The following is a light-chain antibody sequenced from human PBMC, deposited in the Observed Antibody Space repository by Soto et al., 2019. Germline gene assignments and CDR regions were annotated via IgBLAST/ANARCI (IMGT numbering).Light chain of an antibody. J-gene: IGKJ1*01. CDR1: QSISSW. CDR2: KAS. CDR3: QQYNSYPV. Sequence: DIQMTQSPSTLSASVGDRVTITCRASQSISSWLAWYQQKPGKAPNLLIYKASSLESGVPSRFSGSGSGTEFTLTISSLQPDDFATYYCQQYNSYPVFGQGTKVDIK. V-gene: IGKV1-5*03.